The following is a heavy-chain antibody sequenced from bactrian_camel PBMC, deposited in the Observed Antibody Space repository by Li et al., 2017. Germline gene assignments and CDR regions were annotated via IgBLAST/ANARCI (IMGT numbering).Heavy chain of an antibody. D-gene: IGHD1*01. CDR3: VKPNPDARGGFDH. J-gene: IGHJ4*01. Sequence: GGGLVPPGGSLRLTCAASGFTFSSFGMNWVRQAPGKGLEWVCGIWSDGSRSDCAPSLNGRTGISRDNAKNTVYLLMNSLKPEDTAVYYCVKPNPDARGGFDHWGQGTQVTVS. CDR2: IWSDGSRS. V-gene: IGHV3S6*01. CDR1: GFTFSSFG.